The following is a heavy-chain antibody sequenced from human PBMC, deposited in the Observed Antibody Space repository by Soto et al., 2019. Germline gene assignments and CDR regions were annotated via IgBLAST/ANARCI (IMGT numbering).Heavy chain of an antibody. J-gene: IGHJ5*02. D-gene: IGHD6-19*01. V-gene: IGHV4-34*01. CDR3: ARACGDNSSGWLRGWFDP. CDR1: GGSFSGYY. CDR2: INHSGST. Sequence: SETLSLTCAVYGGSFSGYYWSWIRQPPGKGLEWIGEINHSGSTNYNPSLKSRVTISVDTSKNQFSLKLSSVTAADTAVYYCARACGDNSSGWLRGWFDPWGQGTLVTVSS.